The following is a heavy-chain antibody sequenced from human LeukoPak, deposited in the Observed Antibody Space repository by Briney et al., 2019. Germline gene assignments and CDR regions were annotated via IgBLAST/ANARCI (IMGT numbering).Heavy chain of an antibody. D-gene: IGHD1-7*01. Sequence: GGSLRLSCAASGFTFSSYGMHWVRQAPGKGLEWVAFIRYDGSNKYYADSVKGRFTISRDNSKNTLYLQMNSLRAEDTAVYYCAKDDNWNYALDYWGQGTLLTVSS. CDR1: GFTFSSYG. J-gene: IGHJ4*02. CDR2: IRYDGSNK. CDR3: AKDDNWNYALDY. V-gene: IGHV3-30*02.